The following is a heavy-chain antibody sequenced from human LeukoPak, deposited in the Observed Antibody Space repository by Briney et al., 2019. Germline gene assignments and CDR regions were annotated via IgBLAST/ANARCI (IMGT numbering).Heavy chain of an antibody. CDR2: IDPTDSYT. CDR3: ATGVVVTAIAIDY. J-gene: IGHJ4*02. Sequence: GESLQISCKGSAYSFTSYWISWVRQMPGKGLEWMGTIDPTDSYTNYSPSFQGHVTISADKSISTAYLQWSSLKASDTAIYYCATGVVVTAIAIDYWGQGTLVTVSS. CDR1: AYSFTSYW. D-gene: IGHD2-21*02. V-gene: IGHV5-10-1*01.